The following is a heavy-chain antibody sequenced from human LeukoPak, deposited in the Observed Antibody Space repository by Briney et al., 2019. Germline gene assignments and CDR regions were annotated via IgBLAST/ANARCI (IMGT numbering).Heavy chain of an antibody. D-gene: IGHD3-22*01. J-gene: IGHJ4*02. CDR2: IAYDGSNK. V-gene: IGHV3-30-3*01. CDR3: TNLGYYDSSGYHPLDY. CDR1: GFSFSSYA. Sequence: PGGSLRLSCAASGFSFSSYAMHWVRQAPGKGLEWVAVIAYDGSNKYYSDSVKGRFTVSRDNSKNTLYLQMNSLRAEDTAVYYCTNLGYYDSSGYHPLDYWGQGTLVTVSS.